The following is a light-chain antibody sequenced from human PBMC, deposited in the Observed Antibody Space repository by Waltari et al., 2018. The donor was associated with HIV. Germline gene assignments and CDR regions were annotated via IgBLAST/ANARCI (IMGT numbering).Light chain of an antibody. CDR3: GTWDSSLSAGGV. CDR2: DNN. Sequence: QSVLTQPPSVSAAPGQKVTISCSGRSSNIGNNYVSWSQQLPGTAPKLLIYDNNKRPSGIPDRFSGSKSGTSATLGITGLQTGDEADYYCGTWDSSLSAGGVFGGGTKLTVL. J-gene: IGLJ2*01. V-gene: IGLV1-51*01. CDR1: SSNIGNNY.